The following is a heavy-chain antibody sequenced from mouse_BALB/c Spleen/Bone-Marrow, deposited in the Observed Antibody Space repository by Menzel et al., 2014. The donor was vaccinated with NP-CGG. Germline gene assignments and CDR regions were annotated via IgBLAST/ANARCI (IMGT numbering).Heavy chain of an antibody. Sequence: LPESGPELTKPGASLKMSCTSSGYTFSTYCLPWVKQWPGPGLEWIGYINPNTGYTVYNQKVKDKATLTADKSSSTAYMQLSSQTSEDSAVYYCGRDYDYEYSYAMDYWGQGTSVTVSA. CDR2: INPNTGYT. D-gene: IGHD2-4*01. CDR1: GYTFSTYC. J-gene: IGHJ4*01. V-gene: IGHV1-7*01. CDR3: GRDYDYEYSYAMDY.